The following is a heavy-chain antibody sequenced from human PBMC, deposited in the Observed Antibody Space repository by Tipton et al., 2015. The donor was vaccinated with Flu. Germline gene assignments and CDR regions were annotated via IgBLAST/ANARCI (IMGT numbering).Heavy chain of an antibody. CDR3: ARGGPEYNRNYELDY. V-gene: IGHV4-59*12. CDR2: IYYRGNTNYNT. Sequence: GLVKPSQTLSLTCSVSGDSISSSYWSWIRQPPGKGLEWIGNIYYRGNTNYNTNYNPSLKSRVTISADKSKNQFSLKVTSVTAADTATYFCARGGPEYNRNYELDYWGQGILVTVSS. D-gene: IGHD3-3*01. CDR1: GDSISSSY. J-gene: IGHJ4*02.